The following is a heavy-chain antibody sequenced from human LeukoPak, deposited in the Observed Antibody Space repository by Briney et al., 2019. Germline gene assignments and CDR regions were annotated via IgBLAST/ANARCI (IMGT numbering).Heavy chain of an antibody. V-gene: IGHV4-4*07. CDR1: GGSISSYY. CDR3: ARGPRYYDYVWGSYRYNYFDY. D-gene: IGHD3-16*02. J-gene: IGHJ4*02. CDR2: IYTSGST. Sequence: SETLSLTCTVSGGSISSYYWSWIRQPAGKGLEWIGRIYTSGSTNYNPSLKSRVTMSVDTSKNQFSLKLSSVTAADTAVYYCARGPRYYDYVWGSYRYNYFDYWGQGTLVTVSS.